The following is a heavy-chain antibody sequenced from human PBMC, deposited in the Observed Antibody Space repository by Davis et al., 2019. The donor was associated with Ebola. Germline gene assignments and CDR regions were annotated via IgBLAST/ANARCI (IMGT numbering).Heavy chain of an antibody. CDR2: ISWNSGSI. CDR3: ARIDYFDY. D-gene: IGHD2/OR15-2a*01. V-gene: IGHV3-9*01. CDR1: GFTFDAYA. J-gene: IGHJ4*02. Sequence: GGSLRLSCAASGFTFDAYAMHWVRQAPGKGLEWVSGISWNSGSIGYADSVKGRFTISRDNAKNSLYLQMNSLGAEDTALYYCARIDYFDYWGQGTLVTVSS.